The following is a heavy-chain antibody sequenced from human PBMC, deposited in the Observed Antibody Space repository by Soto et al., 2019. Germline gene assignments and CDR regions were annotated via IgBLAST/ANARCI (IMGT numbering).Heavy chain of an antibody. CDR1: GFTFSSYA. CDR2: ISYDGSNK. V-gene: IGHV3-30-3*01. Sequence: QVQLVESGGGVVHPGRSLRLSCAASGFTFSSYAMHWVRQAPGKGLEWVAVISYDGSNKYYADSVKGRFTISRDNSKNTLDLQMNSLRAEDTAVYYCARTGGSWYYYYGMDVWGQGTTVTVSS. D-gene: IGHD6-13*01. CDR3: ARTGGSWYYYYGMDV. J-gene: IGHJ6*02.